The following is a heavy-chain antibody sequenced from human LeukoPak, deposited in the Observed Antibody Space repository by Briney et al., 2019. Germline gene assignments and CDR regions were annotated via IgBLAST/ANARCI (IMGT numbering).Heavy chain of an antibody. Sequence: SETLSLTCAVSGGSISSSNWWSWVRQPPGKGLEWIGEINPRGSTIYNPSLKSRVTISVHTSKNQFSLKLNSVTAADTAVYYCARAGDSSGYSDYWGQGTLVTVSS. CDR2: INPRGST. CDR3: ARAGDSSGYSDY. D-gene: IGHD3-22*01. V-gene: IGHV4-4*02. CDR1: GGSISSSNW. J-gene: IGHJ4*02.